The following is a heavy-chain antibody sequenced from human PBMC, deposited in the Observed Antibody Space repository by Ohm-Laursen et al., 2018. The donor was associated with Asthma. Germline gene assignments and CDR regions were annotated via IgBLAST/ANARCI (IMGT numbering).Heavy chain of an antibody. CDR2: INTNTGNP. Sequence: ASVKVSCKASGYTFTSYDINWVRQAPGQGLEWMGWINTNTGNPTYAQGFTGRFVFSLDTSVSTAYLQISSLKAEDTAVYYCATGGRLQQYPAWWYWGQGTLVTVSS. V-gene: IGHV7-4-1*02. D-gene: IGHD2-8*02. CDR1: GYTFTSYD. J-gene: IGHJ4*02. CDR3: ATGGRLQQYPAWWY.